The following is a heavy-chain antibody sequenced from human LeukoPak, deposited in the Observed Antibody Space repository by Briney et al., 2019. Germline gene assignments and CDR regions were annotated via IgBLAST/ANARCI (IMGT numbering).Heavy chain of an antibody. J-gene: IGHJ4*02. CDR2: IYSGGST. V-gene: IGHV3-66*01. CDR1: GFTFSNYA. D-gene: IGHD6-19*01. CDR3: ARGVSSGWYYFDY. Sequence: GGSLRLSCAASGFTFSNYAMSWVRQAPGKGLQWVSVIYSGGSTYYADSVKGRFTISRDNSKNTLYLQINTLRAEDTAVYYCARGVSSGWYYFDYWGQGTLVTVSS.